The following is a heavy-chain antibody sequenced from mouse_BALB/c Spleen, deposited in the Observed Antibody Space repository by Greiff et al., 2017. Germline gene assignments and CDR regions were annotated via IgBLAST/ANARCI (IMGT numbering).Heavy chain of an antibody. CDR3: ARDYYGSRPFSYWYFDV. D-gene: IGHD1-1*01. V-gene: IGHV3-2*02. J-gene: IGHJ1*01. Sequence: DVQLQESGPGLVKPSQSLSLTCTVTGYSITSDYAWNWIRQFPGNKLEWMGYISYSGSTSYNPSLKSRISITRDTSKNQFFLQLNSVTTEDTATYYCARDYYGSRPFSYWYFDVWGAGTTVTVSS. CDR1: GYSITSDYA. CDR2: ISYSGST.